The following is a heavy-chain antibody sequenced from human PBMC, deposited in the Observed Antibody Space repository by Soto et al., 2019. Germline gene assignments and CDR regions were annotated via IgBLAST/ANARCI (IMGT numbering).Heavy chain of an antibody. CDR1: GFTFSSYW. Sequence: GESLKISCATSGFTFSSYWMHWVRQAPGKGLMWVSRIISDGSSTSYADSVKGRFTISRDNSKNTLYLQMNSLRAEDTAVYYCARRFGQYCSSTSCSWGHYYYYYMDVWGKGTTVTVSS. CDR2: IISDGSST. J-gene: IGHJ6*03. D-gene: IGHD2-2*01. CDR3: ARRFGQYCSSTSCSWGHYYYYYMDV. V-gene: IGHV3-74*01.